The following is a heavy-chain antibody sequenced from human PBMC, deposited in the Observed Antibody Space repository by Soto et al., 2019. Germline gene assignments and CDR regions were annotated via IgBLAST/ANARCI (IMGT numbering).Heavy chain of an antibody. CDR3: ARAKVTYSSSWSPPGYYYYGMDV. CDR2: ISSSSSYI. Sequence: EVQLVESGGGLVKPGGSLRLSCAASGFTFSSYSMNWVRQAPGKGLEWVSSISSSSSYIYYADSVKGRFTISRDNAKNSMYLQMNSLRAEDTAVYYCARAKVTYSSSWSPPGYYYYGMDVWGQGTTVTVSS. D-gene: IGHD6-13*01. CDR1: GFTFSSYS. J-gene: IGHJ6*02. V-gene: IGHV3-21*01.